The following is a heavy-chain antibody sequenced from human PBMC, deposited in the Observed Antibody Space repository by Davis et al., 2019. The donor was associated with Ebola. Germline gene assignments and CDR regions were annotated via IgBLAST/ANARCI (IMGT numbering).Heavy chain of an antibody. CDR1: GFTFSSYA. D-gene: IGHD1-26*01. J-gene: IGHJ4*02. Sequence: GGSLRLSCAASGFTFSSYAMSWVRQAPGKGLEWVATIENDGSKKYYMDSVKGRFTISRDNAKNSLFLQMNSLRADDTAVYYCARPSGSYPNHLFDYWGQGTLVTVSS. CDR2: IENDGSKK. V-gene: IGHV3-7*01. CDR3: ARPSGSYPNHLFDY.